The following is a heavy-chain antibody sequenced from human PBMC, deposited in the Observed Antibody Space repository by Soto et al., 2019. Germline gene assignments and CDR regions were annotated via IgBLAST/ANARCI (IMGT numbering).Heavy chain of an antibody. CDR1: GGSVSSGSYY. V-gene: IGHV4-61*01. Sequence: SETLSLTCTVSGGSVSSGSYYWSWIRQPPGKGLAWIGYIYYSGSTNYNPSLKSRVTISVDTSKNQFSLKLSSVTAADTAVYYCARDRRYFYGSGRAGGLDVWGQGTTVTVSS. D-gene: IGHD3-10*01. CDR2: IYYSGST. J-gene: IGHJ6*02. CDR3: ARDRRYFYGSGRAGGLDV.